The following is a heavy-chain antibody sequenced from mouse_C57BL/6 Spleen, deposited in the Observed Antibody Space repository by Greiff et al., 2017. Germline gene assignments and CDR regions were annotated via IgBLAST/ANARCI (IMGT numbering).Heavy chain of an antibody. CDR1: GYTFTSYW. D-gene: IGHD1-2*01. J-gene: IGHJ3*01. CDR2: IYPSDSET. CDR3: ARGYWGAY. Sequence: VQLQQPGAELVRPGSSVKLSCKASGYTFTSYWMAWVKQRPGQGLEWIGNIYPSDSETHYNQKFKDKDTLTVDKSSSAAYMQLSSLTSEASAVYYCARGYWGAYWGQGTLVTVSA. V-gene: IGHV1-61*01.